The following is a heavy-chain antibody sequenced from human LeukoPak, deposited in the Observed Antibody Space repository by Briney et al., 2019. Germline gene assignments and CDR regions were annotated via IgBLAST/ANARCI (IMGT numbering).Heavy chain of an antibody. CDR1: GFTFSTYW. D-gene: IGHD1-26*01. CDR3: GRVRPGDADY. V-gene: IGHV3-7*01. CDR2: ISSDGSGK. Sequence: GGTLSLSCAASGFTFSTYWMTWVRPAPGKGLEWVASISSDGSGKYYMDSVKGRFTISRDNAKNSLFLQMNSLRAEDTAVHYCGRVRPGDADYWGQGTLVTVYS. J-gene: IGHJ4*02.